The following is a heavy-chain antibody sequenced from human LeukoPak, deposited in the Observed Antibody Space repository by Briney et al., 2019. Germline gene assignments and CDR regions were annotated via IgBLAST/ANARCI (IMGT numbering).Heavy chain of an antibody. CDR3: ARVGGYNWFDP. V-gene: IGHV1-46*01. J-gene: IGHJ5*02. D-gene: IGHD3-16*01. Sequence: ASVKVSCKASGYTFTSYYMHWLRQAPGQELEWMGVINPSGGSTSYAQNFQGRATMTRDTSTTAVYMELSSLRSEDTAVYYCARVGGYNWFDPWGQGTLVTVSS. CDR1: GYTFTSYY. CDR2: INPSGGST.